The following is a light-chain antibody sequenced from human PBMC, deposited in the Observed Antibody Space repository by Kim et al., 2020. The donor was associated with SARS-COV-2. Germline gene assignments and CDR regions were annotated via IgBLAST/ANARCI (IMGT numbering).Light chain of an antibody. CDR1: RSNIGSNT. Sequence: GTPGQRVTISCSGSRSNIGSNTVNWYQQLPGTAPKLLIYSNHQRPSGVPDRFSGSKSGTSASLAISGLQSEDEADYYCEAWDDSLVFGGGTQLTVL. CDR3: EAWDDSLV. V-gene: IGLV1-44*01. J-gene: IGLJ2*01. CDR2: SNH.